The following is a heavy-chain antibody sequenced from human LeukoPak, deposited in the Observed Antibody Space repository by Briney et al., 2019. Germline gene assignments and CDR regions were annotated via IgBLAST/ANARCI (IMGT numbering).Heavy chain of an antibody. D-gene: IGHD3-10*01. CDR3: ARERGRARGVIITNWFDP. Sequence: ASVKVSCKASGYTFTGCYMHWVRQAPGQGLEWMGWINPNSGGTNYAQKFQGRVTMTRDTSISTVYMELSSLRSEDTAVYYCARERGRARGVIITNWFDPWGQGTLVTVSS. V-gene: IGHV1-2*02. CDR1: GYTFTGCY. CDR2: INPNSGGT. J-gene: IGHJ5*02.